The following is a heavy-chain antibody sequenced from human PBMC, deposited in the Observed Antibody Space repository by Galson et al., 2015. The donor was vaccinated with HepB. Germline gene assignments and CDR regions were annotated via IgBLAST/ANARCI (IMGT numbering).Heavy chain of an antibody. J-gene: IGHJ4*02. D-gene: IGHD6-13*01. V-gene: IGHV1-46*01. CDR1: GYTFTSYH. Sequence: SVKVSCKASGYTFTSYHMHWVRQAPGQGLEWMGIINPSGGSTSYAQKSQGRVTMTRDTSTSTVYMELSSLRSEDTAVYYCARVGRLGSSSWYTELIFDYWGQGTLVTVSS. CDR3: ARVGRLGSSSWYTELIFDY. CDR2: INPSGGST.